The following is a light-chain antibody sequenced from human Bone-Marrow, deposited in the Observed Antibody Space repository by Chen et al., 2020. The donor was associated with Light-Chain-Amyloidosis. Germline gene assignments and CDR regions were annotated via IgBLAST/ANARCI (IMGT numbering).Light chain of an antibody. CDR1: SSNIGSNY. CDR2: TND. Sequence: QSVLTQPPSASGTPGQRVTISCSGTSSNIGSNYVSWFQQLPGSAPKLLIYTNDQRPSGVPARISGAKSGTSASRTISGLRSEDEADYYCAAWDDSLSGFFVFGTGTTVTVL. J-gene: IGLJ1*01. V-gene: IGLV1-47*01. CDR3: AAWDDSLSGFFV.